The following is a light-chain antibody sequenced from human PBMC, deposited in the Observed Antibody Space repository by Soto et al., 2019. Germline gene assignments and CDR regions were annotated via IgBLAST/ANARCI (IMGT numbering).Light chain of an antibody. J-gene: IGKJ1*01. CDR1: ETVAGSY. CDR3: QLYGTSPTT. CDR2: VAA. Sequence: VLTQSPGTLPLSPGEIATRSGIASETVAGSYLCWYQHERGHAATLLILVAATRATGIADGFSGSGTGTDFTLTIRRLEPEDFAVYYCQLYGTSPTTFGQGAKVDIK. V-gene: IGKV3-20*01.